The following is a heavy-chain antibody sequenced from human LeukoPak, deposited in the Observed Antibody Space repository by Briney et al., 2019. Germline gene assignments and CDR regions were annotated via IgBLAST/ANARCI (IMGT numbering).Heavy chain of an antibody. CDR2: ISSSGSTI. CDR1: GFTFSSYE. J-gene: IGHJ6*02. CDR3: ARDGGWYENYYGMDV. Sequence: GGPLRLSCAASGFTFSSYEMNWVRQAPGKGLEWVSYISSSGSTIYYADSVKGRFTISRDNAKNSLYLQMNSLRAEDTAVYYCARDGGWYENYYGMDVWGQGTTVTVSS. V-gene: IGHV3-48*03. D-gene: IGHD6-19*01.